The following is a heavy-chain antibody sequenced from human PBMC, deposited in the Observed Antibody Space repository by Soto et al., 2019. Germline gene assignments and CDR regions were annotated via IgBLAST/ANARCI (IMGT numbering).Heavy chain of an antibody. J-gene: IGHJ6*02. CDR3: ARVAAVAGIYNSHGLDV. Sequence: QVQLVQSGAELKKPGSSVKVSCKASGGTFSNYAISWVRQAPGQGLEWMGGIVPIFGTTFYTRKFQDRASIIADDSTTTAYLELSSLRSEGTALYYCARVAAVAGIYNSHGLDVWGQGTAVSVSS. D-gene: IGHD6-19*01. V-gene: IGHV1-69*12. CDR2: IVPIFGTT. CDR1: GGTFSNYA.